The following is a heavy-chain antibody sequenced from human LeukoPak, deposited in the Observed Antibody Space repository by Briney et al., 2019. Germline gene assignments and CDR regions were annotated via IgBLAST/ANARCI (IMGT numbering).Heavy chain of an antibody. CDR1: GGSISSDF. J-gene: IGHJ3*02. CDR2: IYYSGSI. D-gene: IGHD5-18*01. Sequence: SETLSLTCTVSGGSISSDFWSWIRQPPGKGLEWIGYIYYSGSIKYNPSLKSRVTISVDTSKKQFSLKLSSVTAADTALYYCARYTGYGYAFDIWGQGTVVTVSS. V-gene: IGHV4-59*01. CDR3: ARYTGYGYAFDI.